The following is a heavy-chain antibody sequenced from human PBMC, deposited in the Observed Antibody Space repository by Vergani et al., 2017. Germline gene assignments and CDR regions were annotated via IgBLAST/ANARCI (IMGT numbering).Heavy chain of an antibody. CDR3: ARDPSATVVTYDY. CDR2: ISSSSSYI. Sequence: EVQLVESGGGLVKPGWSLRLSCAASGFTFSSYSMNWVRQAPGKGLEWVSSISSSSSYIYYADSVKGRFTISRDNAKNSLYLQMNSLRAEDTAVYYCARDPSATVVTYDYWGQGTLVTVSS. V-gene: IGHV3-21*01. J-gene: IGHJ4*02. CDR1: GFTFSSYS. D-gene: IGHD4-23*01.